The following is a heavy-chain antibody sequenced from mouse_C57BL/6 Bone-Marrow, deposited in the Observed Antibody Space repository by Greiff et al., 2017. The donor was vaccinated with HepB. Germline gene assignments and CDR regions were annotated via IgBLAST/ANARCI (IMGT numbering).Heavy chain of an antibody. CDR1: GYTFTNYW. Sequence: VQVVESGAELVRPGTSVKMSCKASGYTFTNYWIGWAKQRPGHGLEWIGDIYPGGGYTNYNEKFKGKATLTADKSSSTAYMQFSSLTSEDSAIYYCARLLRYLDYFDYWGQGTTLTVSS. D-gene: IGHD1-1*01. CDR2: IYPGGGYT. V-gene: IGHV1-63*01. CDR3: ARLLRYLDYFDY. J-gene: IGHJ2*01.